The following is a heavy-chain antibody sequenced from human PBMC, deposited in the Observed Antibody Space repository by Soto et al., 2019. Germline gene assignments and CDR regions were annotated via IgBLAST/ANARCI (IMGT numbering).Heavy chain of an antibody. CDR1: GGSFSGYY. Sequence: PSETLSLTCAVYGGSFSGYYWSWIRQPPGKGLEWIGEINHSGSTNYNPSLKSRVTISVDTSKNQFSLKLSSVTAADTAVYYCAGGNSNYVDGVVNWFDPWGQGTLVTVSS. V-gene: IGHV4-34*01. D-gene: IGHD4-4*01. CDR2: INHSGST. CDR3: AGGNSNYVDGVVNWFDP. J-gene: IGHJ5*02.